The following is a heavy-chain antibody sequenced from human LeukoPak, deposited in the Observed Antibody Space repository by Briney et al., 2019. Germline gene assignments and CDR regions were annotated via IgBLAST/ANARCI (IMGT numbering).Heavy chain of an antibody. D-gene: IGHD2-2*01. V-gene: IGHV3-30-3*01. J-gene: IGHJ6*02. CDR2: ISYDGSNK. Sequence: GGSLRLSCAASGFTFSSYAMHWVRQAPGKGLEWVAVISYDGSNKYYADSVKGRFTISRDNSKNTLYLQMNSLRAEDTAVYYCARDDIVVVPAAIGYYGMDVWAKGPRSPSP. CDR3: ARDDIVVVPAAIGYYGMDV. CDR1: GFTFSSYA.